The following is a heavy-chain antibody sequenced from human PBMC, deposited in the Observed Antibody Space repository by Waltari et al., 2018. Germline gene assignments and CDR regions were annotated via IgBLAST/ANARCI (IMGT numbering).Heavy chain of an antibody. CDR2: IYYSGST. CDR3: ARDLMWIGGSSPAGYYYGMDV. D-gene: IGHD5-12*01. V-gene: IGHV4-59*01. J-gene: IGHJ6*02. Sequence: QVQLQESGPGLVKPSETLSLTCTVSGGSISSYYWRWIRQPPGTGLGGLGYIYYSGSTNYNPSLKSRVTISVDTSKNQFSLKLSSVTAADTAVYYWARDLMWIGGSSPAGYYYGMDVWGQGTTVTVSS. CDR1: GGSISSYY.